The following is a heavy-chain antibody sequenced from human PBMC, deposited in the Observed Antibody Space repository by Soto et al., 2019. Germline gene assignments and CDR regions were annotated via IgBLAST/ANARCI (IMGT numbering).Heavy chain of an antibody. Sequence: HPGGSLRLSCAASGFTFSSYAMSWVRQAPGKGLEWVSAISGSGGSTYYADSVKGRFTISRDNSKNTLYLQMNSLRAEDTAVYYCAKDGSVVVVGLFDSWGQGTLVTVSS. J-gene: IGHJ5*01. V-gene: IGHV3-23*01. D-gene: IGHD2-15*01. CDR3: AKDGSVVVVGLFDS. CDR2: ISGSGGST. CDR1: GFTFSSYA.